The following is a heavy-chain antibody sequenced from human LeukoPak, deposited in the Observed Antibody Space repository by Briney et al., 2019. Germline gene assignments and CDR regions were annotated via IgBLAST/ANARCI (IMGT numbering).Heavy chain of an antibody. CDR1: GGSISSSSYY. CDR2: IYYSGST. V-gene: IGHV4-39*01. J-gene: IGHJ4*02. D-gene: IGHD1-26*01. CDR3: ARSIDYSGTSMGY. Sequence: SETLSLTCTVSGGSISSSSYYWGWIRQPPGKGLEWIGSIYYSGSTYYNPSLKSRVTISVDTSKNQFSLKLSSVTAADTAVYYCARSIDYSGTSMGYWGQGTLVTVSS.